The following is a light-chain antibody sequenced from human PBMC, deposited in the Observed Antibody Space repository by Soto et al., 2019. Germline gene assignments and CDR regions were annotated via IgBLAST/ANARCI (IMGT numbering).Light chain of an antibody. J-gene: IGKJ5*01. Sequence: EVVLTQSPATLSLSPGERATLSCRASQSVDNYSAWYQQKPGQPPRLLIYDASNRATGIPARFSGSGSGTDFTLTISSLEPEDFAVYYCQQRKIWPPITFGQGTRLDIK. V-gene: IGKV3-11*01. CDR2: DAS. CDR1: QSVDNY. CDR3: QQRKIWPPIT.